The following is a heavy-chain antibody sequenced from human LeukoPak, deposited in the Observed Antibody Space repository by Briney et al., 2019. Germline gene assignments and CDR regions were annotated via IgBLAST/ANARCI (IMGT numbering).Heavy chain of an antibody. Sequence: SQTLSLTCTVSGGSISSGGYYWSWIRQHPGKGLEWIGYIYYSGSTYYSPSLKSRVTISVDTSKNQFSLKLSSVTAADTAVYYCARTYALNWFDPWGQGTLVTVSS. CDR1: GGSISSGGYY. CDR2: IYYSGST. V-gene: IGHV4-31*03. D-gene: IGHD3-16*01. CDR3: ARTYALNWFDP. J-gene: IGHJ5*02.